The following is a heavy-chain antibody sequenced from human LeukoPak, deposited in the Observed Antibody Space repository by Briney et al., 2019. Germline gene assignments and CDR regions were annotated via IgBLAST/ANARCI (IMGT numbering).Heavy chain of an antibody. V-gene: IGHV4-34*01. J-gene: IGHJ3*02. D-gene: IGHD2-2*01. CDR1: GGSFSGYY. Sequence: SETLSLTCAVYGGSFSGYYRSWIRQPPGKGLEWIGEINHSGSTNYNPSLKSRVTISVDTSKNQFSLKPSSVTAADTAVYYCARPPYCSSTSCSDAFDIWGQGTMVTVSS. CDR2: INHSGST. CDR3: ARPPYCSSTSCSDAFDI.